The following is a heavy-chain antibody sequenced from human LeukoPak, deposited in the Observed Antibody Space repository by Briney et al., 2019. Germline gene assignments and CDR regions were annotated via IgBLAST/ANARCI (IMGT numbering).Heavy chain of an antibody. V-gene: IGHV1-69*13. D-gene: IGHD3-10*01. CDR3: ARAYYYGSGSHYKVPFLDY. Sequence: SVTVSCKASGGTFSSYAISWVRQAPGQGLEWMGGIIPIFGTANYAQNFQGRVTITADESTSTAYMELSSLRSEDTAVYYCARAYYYGSGSHYKVPFLDYWGRGTRVTVSS. CDR2: IIPIFGTA. J-gene: IGHJ4*02. CDR1: GGTFSSYA.